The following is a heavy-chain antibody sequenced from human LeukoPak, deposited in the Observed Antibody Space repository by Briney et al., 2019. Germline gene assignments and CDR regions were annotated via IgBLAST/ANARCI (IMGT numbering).Heavy chain of an antibody. CDR2: TSSSDAGT. CDR3: ITMVRSQGPDY. J-gene: IGHJ4*02. V-gene: IGHV3-23*01. CDR1: GFTLSSYA. D-gene: IGHD3-10*01. Sequence: QPGGSLRLSCAASGFTLSSYAMSWVRQAPGKGLEWVSATSSSDAGTYYAESVRGRFTISRDNAKNSLYLQMNSLRAEDTAVYYCITMVRSQGPDYWGQGTLVTVSS.